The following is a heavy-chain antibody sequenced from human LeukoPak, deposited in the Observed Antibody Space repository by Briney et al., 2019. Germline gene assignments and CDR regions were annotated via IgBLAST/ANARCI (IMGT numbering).Heavy chain of an antibody. D-gene: IGHD3-22*01. J-gene: IGHJ5*02. CDR2: INHSGST. CDR1: GGSFSGYY. V-gene: IGHV4-34*01. CDR3: ARGRAETYYYDSSGYDWFDP. Sequence: SETLSLTCAVYGGSFSGYYWSWIRQPPGKGLEWIGEINHSGSTNYNPSLKSRVTISVDTSKNQFPLKLSSVTAADTAVYYCARGRAETYYYDSSGYDWFDPWGQGTLVTVSS.